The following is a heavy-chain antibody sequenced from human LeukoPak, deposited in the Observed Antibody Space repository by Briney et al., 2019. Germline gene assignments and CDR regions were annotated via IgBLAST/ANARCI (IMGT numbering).Heavy chain of an antibody. CDR2: MNPNSGNT. V-gene: IGHV1-8*03. Sequence: ASVKASCKASGYTFTSYDINWVRQATGQGLEWMGWMNPNSGNTGYAQKFQGRVTITRNTSISTAYMELSSLRSEDTAVYYCARRAAVAGGAFDIWGQGTMVTVSS. J-gene: IGHJ3*02. D-gene: IGHD6-13*01. CDR3: ARRAAVAGGAFDI. CDR1: GYTFTSYD.